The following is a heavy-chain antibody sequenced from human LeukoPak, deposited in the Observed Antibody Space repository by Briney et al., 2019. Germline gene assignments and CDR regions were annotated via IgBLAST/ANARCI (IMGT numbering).Heavy chain of an antibody. CDR1: GFTFSSYA. Sequence: GGSLRLSCAASGFTFSSYAMSWVRQAPGKGLEWVSAISGSGGSTYYADSVKGRFTISRDNSKNTLYLQMNSLRAEDTAVYYCATHYDSSGYHFDYWAREPWSPSPQ. D-gene: IGHD3-22*01. V-gene: IGHV3-23*01. CDR2: ISGSGGST. J-gene: IGHJ4*02. CDR3: ATHYDSSGYHFDY.